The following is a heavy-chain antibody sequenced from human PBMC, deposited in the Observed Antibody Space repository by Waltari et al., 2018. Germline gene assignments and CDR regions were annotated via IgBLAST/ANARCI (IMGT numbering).Heavy chain of an antibody. CDR3: AKYSGNWYYFDY. CDR2: ISPSDGST. J-gene: IGHJ4*02. CDR1: GFTLNNYA. V-gene: IGHV3-23*01. D-gene: IGHD6-13*01. Sequence: EVQLLESGGGLVQPGGSLRLSCAASGFTLNNYAMAWVRQPPGKGLAWVSGISPSDGSTNYAAFVKGRFLISSDNARNTLYLQMNSLRADDAAVYFCAKYSGNWYYFDYWGQGAVVTVSS.